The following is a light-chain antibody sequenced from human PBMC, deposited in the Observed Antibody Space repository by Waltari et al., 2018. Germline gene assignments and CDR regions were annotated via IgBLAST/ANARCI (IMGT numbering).Light chain of an antibody. V-gene: IGKV2-30*01. CDR2: KVS. CDR3: MQGTHWPPYT. J-gene: IGKJ2*01. Sequence: DVVMHQSQLSLPVTPGQPASISCRSSQSLVYRDGDTYLNWFHQRPGQSPRRLIYKVSNRDSGVPDRFNGSGSGTDFTLKISRVEAEDVGVYYCMQGTHWPPYTFGQGTKLEIK. CDR1: QSLVYRDGDTY.